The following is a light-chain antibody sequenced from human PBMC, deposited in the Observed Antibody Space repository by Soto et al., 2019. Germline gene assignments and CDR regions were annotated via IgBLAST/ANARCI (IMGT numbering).Light chain of an antibody. V-gene: IGKV3-11*01. CDR2: ATS. Sequence: EIVLTQSPATLSLSPGERATLSCRASQNINSYLAWYQQKPGQAPRLLIYATSNRATGIPARFSGSGSGTDFTLSISRLEPEDFAVYYCQQRSSWPFTFGPGTKVDIK. CDR1: QNINSY. J-gene: IGKJ3*01. CDR3: QQRSSWPFT.